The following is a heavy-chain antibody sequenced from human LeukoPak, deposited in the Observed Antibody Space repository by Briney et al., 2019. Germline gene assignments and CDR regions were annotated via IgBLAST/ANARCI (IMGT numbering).Heavy chain of an antibody. CDR3: ARYSSGWLLDY. D-gene: IGHD6-19*01. J-gene: IGHJ4*02. V-gene: IGHV1-46*01. Sequence: ASVKVSCKASGYTFTSYYMRWVRQAPGQGLEWMGIINPSGGSTSYAQKFQGRVTMTRDTSTSTVYMELSSLRSEDTAVYYCARYSSGWLLDYWGQGTLVTVSS. CDR1: GYTFTSYY. CDR2: INPSGGST.